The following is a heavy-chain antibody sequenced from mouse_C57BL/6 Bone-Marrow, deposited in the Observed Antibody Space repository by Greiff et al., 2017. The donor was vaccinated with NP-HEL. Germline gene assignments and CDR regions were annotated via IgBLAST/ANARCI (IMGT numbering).Heavy chain of an antibody. CDR3: ARSSSPYAMDY. CDR1: GYTFTSYW. CDR2: IDPSDSET. J-gene: IGHJ4*01. Sequence: QVQLKQPGAELVRPGSSVKLSCKASGYTFTSYWMHWVKQRPIQGLEWIGNIDPSDSETHYNQKFKDKATLTVDKSSSTAYMQLSSLTSEDSAVYYCARSSSPYAMDYWGQGTSVTVSS. V-gene: IGHV1-52*01. D-gene: IGHD1-1*01.